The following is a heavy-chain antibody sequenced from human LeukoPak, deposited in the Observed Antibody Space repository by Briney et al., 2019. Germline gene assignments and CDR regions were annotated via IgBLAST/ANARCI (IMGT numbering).Heavy chain of an antibody. Sequence: GASVKVSCMASGYTFNIYYISWVRQAPGQGLEWMGWINAYNGKTNYAQKLQGRVTMTTDTSTTTAYMELRSLRYDDTAVYYCARVKEIFGSGSYLGDYWGQVTLVTVSS. J-gene: IGHJ4*02. V-gene: IGHV1-18*01. CDR2: INAYNGKT. CDR1: GYTFNIYY. D-gene: IGHD3-10*01. CDR3: ARVKEIFGSGSYLGDY.